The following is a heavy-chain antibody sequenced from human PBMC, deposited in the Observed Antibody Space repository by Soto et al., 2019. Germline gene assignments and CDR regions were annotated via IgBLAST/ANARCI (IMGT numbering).Heavy chain of an antibody. CDR1: GFTFSSYS. V-gene: IGHV3-21*01. CDR3: ASAEATGTPLLEL. CDR2: ISSTSTYI. J-gene: IGHJ4*02. D-gene: IGHD1-1*01. Sequence: EVQLVESGGGLVKPGGSLRLSCAASGFTFSSYSLNWVRQAPGKGLEWVSSISSTSTYIYYADSMKGRFNISRDNAKNSLYLQMNSLRAEDTAVYYCASAEATGTPLLELWGQGTLVPVSS.